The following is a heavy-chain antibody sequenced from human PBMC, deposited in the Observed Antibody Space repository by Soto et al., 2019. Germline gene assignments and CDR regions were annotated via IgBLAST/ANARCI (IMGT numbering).Heavy chain of an antibody. CDR3: ARLYSSSWYYFDY. J-gene: IGHJ4*02. Sequence: GGSLRLSCAASGFTFSSYAMHWVRQAPGKGLEWVAVISYDGSNKYYADSVKGRFTISRDNSKNTLYLQMNSLRAEDTAVYYCARLYSSSWYYFDYWGQGTLVTVSS. CDR2: ISYDGSNK. V-gene: IGHV3-30-3*01. CDR1: GFTFSSYA. D-gene: IGHD6-13*01.